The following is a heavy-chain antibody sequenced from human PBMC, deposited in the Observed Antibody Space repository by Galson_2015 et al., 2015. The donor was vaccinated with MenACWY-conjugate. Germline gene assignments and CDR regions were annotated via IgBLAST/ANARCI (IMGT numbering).Heavy chain of an antibody. CDR2: INKDGSEQ. D-gene: IGHD5-18*01. J-gene: IGHJ6*02. Sequence: SLRLSCAASEFTFSNFWMSWVRQAPGKGLEWVANINKDGSEQYYMDSVEGRFTISRDSAKNSLPLQVNSLRAEDTAVYYCARDLGWLRGYRYGGTGEYYYYYGMDVWGQGTTVTVSS. CDR3: ARDLGWLRGYRYGGTGEYYYYYGMDV. CDR1: EFTFSNFW. V-gene: IGHV3-7*03.